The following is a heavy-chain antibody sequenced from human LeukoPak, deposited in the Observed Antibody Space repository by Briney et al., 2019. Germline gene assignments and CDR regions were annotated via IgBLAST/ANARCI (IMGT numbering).Heavy chain of an antibody. CDR2: IYYSGST. V-gene: IGHV4-59*12. CDR1: GGSISSYY. Sequence: PSETLSLTCTVSGGSISSYYWSWIRQPPGKGLEWIGYIYYSGSTNYNPSLKSRVTISVDTSKNQFSLKLSSVTAADTAVYYCAREGVGATTGDYWGQGTLVTVSS. J-gene: IGHJ4*02. D-gene: IGHD1-26*01. CDR3: AREGVGATTGDY.